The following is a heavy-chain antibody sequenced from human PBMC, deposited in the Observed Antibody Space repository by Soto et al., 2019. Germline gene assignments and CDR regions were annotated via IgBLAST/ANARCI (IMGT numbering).Heavy chain of an antibody. J-gene: IGHJ4*02. Sequence: SETLSLTCTVSGGSISSYYWSWIRQPPGKGLEWIGYIYYSGSTNYNPSLKSRVTISVDTPKNQFSLKLSSVTAADTAVYYCARSGRVMPFDYWGQGTLVTVSS. CDR3: ARSGRVMPFDY. V-gene: IGHV4-59*01. CDR1: GGSISSYY. D-gene: IGHD2-21*01. CDR2: IYYSGST.